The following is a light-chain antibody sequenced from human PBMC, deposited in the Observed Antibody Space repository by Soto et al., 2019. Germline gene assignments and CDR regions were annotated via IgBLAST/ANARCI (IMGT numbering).Light chain of an antibody. V-gene: IGKV3-20*01. CDR1: PSVSSN. CDR3: QQDESSPPET. CDR2: GAS. Sequence: IGLMQSAATRSVSGGGGATVSCRASPSVSSNLAWYQQKPCQAPSLLIYGASNRATGIPDRFSGSGSGTDFTLTISRLEPEDFAVYYGQQDESSPPETFGQGTKVDIK. J-gene: IGKJ1*01.